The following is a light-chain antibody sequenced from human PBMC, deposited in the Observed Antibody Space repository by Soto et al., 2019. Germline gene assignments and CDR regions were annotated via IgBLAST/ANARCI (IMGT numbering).Light chain of an antibody. V-gene: IGLV2-14*03. Sequence: QSALTQPASVSGSPGQSITISCTGTNSDIGGYNYVSWYQQHPGKAPKLMIYDVSNRPSGVSYRFSGSKSGITASLTISGRQAEDEAEYYCSSYTSRSTLGVFGGGTKLTVL. J-gene: IGLJ2*01. CDR2: DVS. CDR1: NSDIGGYNY. CDR3: SSYTSRSTLGV.